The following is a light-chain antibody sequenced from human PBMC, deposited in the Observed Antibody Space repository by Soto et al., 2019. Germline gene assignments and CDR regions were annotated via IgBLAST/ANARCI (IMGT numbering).Light chain of an antibody. CDR3: ATWDDSLNGWV. Sequence: QSVLTQPPSASGTPGQRVIISCSGSKSNIGDNPVNWFQQFPGTAPKLLIFSNDERPSGVPGRFSGSKSGASASLAISGLQSDDEADYSCATWDDSLNGWVFGGGTQLTVL. V-gene: IGLV1-44*01. J-gene: IGLJ3*02. CDR2: SND. CDR1: KSNIGDNP.